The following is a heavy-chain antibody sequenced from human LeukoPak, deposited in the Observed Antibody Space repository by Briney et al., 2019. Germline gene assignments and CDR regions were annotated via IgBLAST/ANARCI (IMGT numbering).Heavy chain of an antibody. CDR3: ARDLHYYDSSGYYQY. CDR1: GFTFSSYS. V-gene: IGHV3-21*01. D-gene: IGHD3-22*01. Sequence: GGSLRFSCAASGFTFSSYSMNWVRQAPGKGLEWVSSISSSSSYIYYADSVKGRFTISRDNAKNSLYLQMNSLRAEDTAVYYCARDLHYYDSSGYYQYWGQGTLVTVSS. CDR2: ISSSSSYI. J-gene: IGHJ4*02.